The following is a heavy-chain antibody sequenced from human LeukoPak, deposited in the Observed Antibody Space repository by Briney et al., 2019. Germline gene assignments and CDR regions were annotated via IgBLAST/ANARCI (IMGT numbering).Heavy chain of an antibody. D-gene: IGHD3-22*01. Sequence: GGSLRLSCAAPGFTFSGSAMHWVRQASGKGLEWVGRIRSKANSYATAYAASVKGRFTISRDDSKNTAYLQMNSLKTEDTAVYYCSRGPVYYYDSSGYYDDYWGQGTLVTVSS. J-gene: IGHJ4*02. CDR1: GFTFSGSA. V-gene: IGHV3-73*01. CDR3: SRGPVYYYDSSGYYDDY. CDR2: IRSKANSYAT.